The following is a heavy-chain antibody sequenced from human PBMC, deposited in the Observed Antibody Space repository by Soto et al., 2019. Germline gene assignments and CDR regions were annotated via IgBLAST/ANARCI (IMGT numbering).Heavy chain of an antibody. CDR3: ARLQPSRWFDP. D-gene: IGHD6-13*01. Sequence: ASVKVSCKASGYTFASYAMHWVRQAPGQRLEWMGWINAGNGNTKYSQKFQGRVTITRDTSASTAYMELSSLRSEDTAVYYCARLQPSRWFDPWGQGTLLTVSS. J-gene: IGHJ5*02. CDR1: GYTFASYA. CDR2: INAGNGNT. V-gene: IGHV1-3*01.